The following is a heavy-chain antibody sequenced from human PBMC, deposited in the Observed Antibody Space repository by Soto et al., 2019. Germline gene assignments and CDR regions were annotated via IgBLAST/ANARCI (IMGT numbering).Heavy chain of an antibody. Sequence: GGSLRLSCAASGFTFSSYAMSWVRQAPGKGLEWVSAISGSGGSTYYADSVKGRFTISRDNSKNTLYLQMNSLRAEDTAVYYCAKVLGRRGDYIWGSYPKNPSDAFDIWGQGTMVTVSS. CDR3: AKVLGRRGDYIWGSYPKNPSDAFDI. D-gene: IGHD3-16*02. J-gene: IGHJ3*02. V-gene: IGHV3-23*01. CDR2: ISGSGGST. CDR1: GFTFSSYA.